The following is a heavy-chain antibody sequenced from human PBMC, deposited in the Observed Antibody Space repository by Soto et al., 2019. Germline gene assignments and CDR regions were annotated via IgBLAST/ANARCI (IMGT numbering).Heavy chain of an antibody. CDR1: GGSISSYY. D-gene: IGHD3-22*01. J-gene: IGHJ4*02. CDR3: ARERSHYHDSSGPPDY. V-gene: IGHV4-4*07. Sequence: SETLSLTCTVSGGSISSYYWSWIRQPAGKGLEWIGRIYTSGSTNYNPSLKSRVTMSVDTSKNQFSLKLSSVTAADTAVYYCARERSHYHDSSGPPDYWGQGTLVTVSS. CDR2: IYTSGST.